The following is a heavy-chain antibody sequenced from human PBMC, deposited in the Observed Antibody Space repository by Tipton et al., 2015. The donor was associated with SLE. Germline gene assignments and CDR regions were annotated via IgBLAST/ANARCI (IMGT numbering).Heavy chain of an antibody. Sequence: TLSLTCAVYGGSFSGYYWSWIRQPPGKGLEWIGEIIHSGSTNYNPSLKSRVTVSVDTSKNQFSLKLSSVTAADTAVYYCARVVYSFSDAFDIWGQGTLVTVSS. CDR2: IIHSGST. V-gene: IGHV4-34*12. J-gene: IGHJ3*02. CDR3: ARVVYSFSDAFDI. CDR1: GGSFSGYY. D-gene: IGHD6-13*01.